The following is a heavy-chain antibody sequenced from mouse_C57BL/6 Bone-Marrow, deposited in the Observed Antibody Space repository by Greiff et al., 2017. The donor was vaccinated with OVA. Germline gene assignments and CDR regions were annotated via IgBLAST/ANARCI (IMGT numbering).Heavy chain of an antibody. Sequence: EVQVVESGAELVKPGASVKLSCTASGFNIKDYYMHWVKQRTEQGLEWIGRIDPEDGETKYAPKFQGKATITADTSSNTAYLQLSSLTSEDTAVYYCARSRTVRWYFDVWGTGTTVTVSS. CDR3: ARSRTVRWYFDV. J-gene: IGHJ1*03. CDR2: IDPEDGET. V-gene: IGHV14-2*01. CDR1: GFNIKDYY. D-gene: IGHD1-1*01.